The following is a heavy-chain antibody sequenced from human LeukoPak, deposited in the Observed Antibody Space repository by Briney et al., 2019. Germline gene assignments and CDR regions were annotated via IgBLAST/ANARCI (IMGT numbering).Heavy chain of an antibody. J-gene: IGHJ4*02. CDR2: IYHSGNT. Sequence: SETLSFTCTVSGGSINGYYWSWIRQPPGEGPEWIGYIYHSGNTNYSPSLESRVTMSVDESKNQFSLRVHFVSAADTAVYYCASTRRAAVAGRFDSWGQGTLVTVSS. CDR3: ASTRRAAVAGRFDS. D-gene: IGHD6-19*01. CDR1: GGSINGYY. V-gene: IGHV4-59*08.